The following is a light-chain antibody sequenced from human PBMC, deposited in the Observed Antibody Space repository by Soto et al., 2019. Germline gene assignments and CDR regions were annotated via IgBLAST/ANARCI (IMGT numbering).Light chain of an antibody. CDR1: SSNIGSNT. V-gene: IGLV1-44*01. CDR3: SSYTTNITPVV. J-gene: IGLJ2*01. Sequence: QSVLTQPPSASGTPGQRVTISCSGSSSNIGSNTVNWYQQLPGTAPKLLISEVTNRPSGVSNRFSGSKSGNTASLTISGLQAEDEADYYCSSYTTNITPVVFGGGTQLTVL. CDR2: EVT.